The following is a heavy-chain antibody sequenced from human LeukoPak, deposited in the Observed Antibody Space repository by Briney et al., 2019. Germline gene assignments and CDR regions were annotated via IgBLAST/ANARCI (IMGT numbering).Heavy chain of an antibody. J-gene: IGHJ4*02. D-gene: IGHD3-3*01. CDR2: IYTSGST. Sequence: PSETLSLTCTVSGGSISSGPYYWSWIRQPAGKRLEWIGRIYTSGSTNYNRSLKSRVTISVDTSKNQFSLKLSSVTAADTAVYYCARVFQGGEWLLGGLDYWGQGALVTVSS. V-gene: IGHV4-61*02. CDR3: ARVFQGGEWLLGGLDY. CDR1: GGSISSGPYY.